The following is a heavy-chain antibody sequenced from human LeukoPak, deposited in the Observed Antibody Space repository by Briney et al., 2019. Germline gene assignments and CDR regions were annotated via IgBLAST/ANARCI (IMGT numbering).Heavy chain of an antibody. D-gene: IGHD3-22*01. CDR1: GFTFSSYA. V-gene: IGHV3-30*18. CDR3: ANGLRMTGYYYDSSGSPV. CDR2: ISYDGSNK. J-gene: IGHJ4*02. Sequence: GGSLRLSCAASGFTFSSYAMSWVRQAPGKGLEWVAVISYDGSNKYYADSVKGRFTISRDNSKNTLYLQMSSLRAEDTAVYYCANGLRMTGYYYDSSGSPVWGQGTLVTVSS.